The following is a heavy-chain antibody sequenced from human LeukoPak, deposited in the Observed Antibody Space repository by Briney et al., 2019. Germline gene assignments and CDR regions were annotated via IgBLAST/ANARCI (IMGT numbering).Heavy chain of an antibody. CDR2: INAGNGNT. D-gene: IGHD3-10*01. Sequence: ASVKVSCKASGYTFTSYTIHWVRQAPGQRLEWMGWINAGNGNTKYSQEFQGRVTITRDTSASTAYMELSRLRSEDTAVYYCARGPSITMVRGGQWYYYMDVWGKGTTVTISS. CDR1: GYTFTSYT. V-gene: IGHV1-3*03. J-gene: IGHJ6*03. CDR3: ARGPSITMVRGGQWYYYMDV.